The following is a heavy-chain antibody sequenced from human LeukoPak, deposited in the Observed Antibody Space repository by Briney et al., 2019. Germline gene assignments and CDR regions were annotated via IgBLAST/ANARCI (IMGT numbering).Heavy chain of an antibody. Sequence: GGSLRLSCAASGFTFTDWWMTWIRHLPGKGLEWVANIKPDGSDKYYVDSVKGRFTISRDNAQNSLYLQMNSLRAEDTAVYYCARGGYSSSWYWVYWGQGTLVTVSS. D-gene: IGHD6-13*01. J-gene: IGHJ4*02. V-gene: IGHV3-7*01. CDR3: ARGGYSSSWYWVY. CDR1: GFTFTDWW. CDR2: IKPDGSDK.